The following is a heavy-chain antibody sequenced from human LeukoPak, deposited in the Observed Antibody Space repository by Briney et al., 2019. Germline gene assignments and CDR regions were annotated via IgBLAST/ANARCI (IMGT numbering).Heavy chain of an antibody. CDR1: GFTFSSQW. D-gene: IGHD3-9*01. CDR3: IDELYDIFDY. CDR2: LSPDGSTT. V-gene: IGHV3-74*01. Sequence: GGSLRLSCAASGFTFSSQWMQWVRQAPGKGLVWVSRLSPDGSTTNYVDSVKGRFTISRDNAKNTLYLQMNSLTAEDTAVYYCIDELYDIFDYWGQGTLVTVSS. J-gene: IGHJ4*02.